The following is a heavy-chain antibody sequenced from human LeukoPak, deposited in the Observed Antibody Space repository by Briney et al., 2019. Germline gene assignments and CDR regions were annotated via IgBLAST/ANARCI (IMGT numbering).Heavy chain of an antibody. CDR3: SRGGLESAFDN. CDR1: GLTFSSYA. V-gene: IGHV3-23*01. D-gene: IGHD3-3*01. CDR2: IRGSGGST. Sequence: LPGGSLRLSCAASGLTFSSYALSWVRQAPGKGLECVSAIRGSGGSTYSADSLKGRFTISRDNSKNTLYLQINSLRTDYSAVFYGSRGGLESAFDNWGQGTLVTVSS. J-gene: IGHJ4*01.